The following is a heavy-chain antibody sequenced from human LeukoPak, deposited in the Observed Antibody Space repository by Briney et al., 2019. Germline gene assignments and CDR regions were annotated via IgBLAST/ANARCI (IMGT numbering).Heavy chain of an antibody. CDR3: ARVSGFEYSSSPGAY. CDR1: GYTFTTYG. V-gene: IGHV1-18*01. J-gene: IGHJ4*02. Sequence: ASVKVSCKASGYTFTTYGISWVRQVPGQGLEWMGWISAYNGNTYYAQNLQGRVTMTTDTSTTTAYMELRSLRSDDTAVYYCARVSGFEYSSSPGAYWGQGTLVTVSS. CDR2: ISAYNGNT. D-gene: IGHD6-6*01.